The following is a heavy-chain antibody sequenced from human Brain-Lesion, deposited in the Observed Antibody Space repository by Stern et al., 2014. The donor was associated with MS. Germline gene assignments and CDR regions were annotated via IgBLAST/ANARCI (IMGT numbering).Heavy chain of an antibody. Sequence: ESGPALVTPTQTLTLTCTFSGFSLRTDGVGVGWVRQPPGQALESLALIYWDNDKRYSPSLRSRLTITKDTSRNQVVLTMTNMDPVDTATYYCAHRRPHYASWDNGDFDYWGQGALVTVSS. J-gene: IGHJ4*02. CDR1: GFSLRTDGVG. V-gene: IGHV2-5*02. D-gene: IGHD3-3*01. CDR2: IYWDNDK. CDR3: AHRRPHYASWDNGDFDY.